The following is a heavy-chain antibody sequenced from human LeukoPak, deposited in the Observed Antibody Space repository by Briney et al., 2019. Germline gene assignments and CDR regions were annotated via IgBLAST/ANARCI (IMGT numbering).Heavy chain of an antibody. CDR1: GGTFSSYA. Sequence: ASVKVSCKASGGTFSSYAISWVRQAPGQGLEWMGGIIPIFGTANYAQKFQGRVTITADKSTSTAYMELSSLRSEDTAVYYCARGIAAAATRGGVYSYYMDVWGKGTTVTVSS. D-gene: IGHD6-13*01. V-gene: IGHV1-69*06. CDR3: ARGIAAAATRGGVYSYYMDV. J-gene: IGHJ6*03. CDR2: IIPIFGTA.